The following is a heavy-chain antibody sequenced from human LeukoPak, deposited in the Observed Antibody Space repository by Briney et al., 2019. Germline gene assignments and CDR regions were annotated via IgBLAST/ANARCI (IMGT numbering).Heavy chain of an antibody. CDR2: IYYSGST. D-gene: IGHD3-9*01. CDR1: GGSFSGYY. CDR3: ARGDILTGYYIDYFDY. Sequence: IPSETLSLTCAVYGGSFSGYYWSWIRQPPGKGLEWIGYIYYSGSTNYNPSLKSRVTISVDTSKNQFSLKLSSVTAADTAVYYCARGDILTGYYIDYFDYWGQGTLVTVSS. V-gene: IGHV4-59*01. J-gene: IGHJ4*02.